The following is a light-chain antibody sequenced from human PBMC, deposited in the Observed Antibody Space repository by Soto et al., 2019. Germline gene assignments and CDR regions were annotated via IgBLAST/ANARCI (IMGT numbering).Light chain of an antibody. CDR2: GAS. CDR1: QDIRSS. CDR3: QQDSSWPLT. Sequence: IVMTQSPATLSVSPGERVTLSCRASQDIRSSLAWYQQKPGQAPRLLIYGASIRATGVPATFSGSGSGTEFTLSISSLQSEHLGVYYCQQDSSWPLTFGGGPKVDI. J-gene: IGKJ4*01. V-gene: IGKV3-15*01.